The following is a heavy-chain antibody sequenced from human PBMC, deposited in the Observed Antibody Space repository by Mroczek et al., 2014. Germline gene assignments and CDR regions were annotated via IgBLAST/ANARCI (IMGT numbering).Heavy chain of an antibody. V-gene: IGHV4-4*02. Sequence: QVQLQQWGPGLVKPSGTLSLTCAVSGGSISSGDWWSWVRQPPGKGLEWIGEIYRSGSTNYNPSLKSRVTMSVDKSKNQFSLNLSSVTAADTAIYYCASGNSYTWHCWGQGTLVTVSS. CDR3: ASGNSYTWHC. D-gene: IGHD3-10*01. CDR2: IYRSGST. J-gene: IGHJ4*02. CDR1: GGSISSGDW.